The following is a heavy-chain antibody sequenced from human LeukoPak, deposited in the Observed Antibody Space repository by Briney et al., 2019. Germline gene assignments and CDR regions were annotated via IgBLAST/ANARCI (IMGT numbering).Heavy chain of an antibody. CDR2: IYYSGST. Sequence: SETLSLTCTVSGGSISSYYWSWIRQPPGKGLEWIGYIYYSGSTNYNPSLKSRVTISVDTSKNQVSLKLSSVTAADTAVYYCVRLGLGSYFDYWGQGTLVTVSS. J-gene: IGHJ4*02. V-gene: IGHV4-59*08. CDR1: GGSISSYY. CDR3: VRLGLGSYFDY. D-gene: IGHD7-27*01.